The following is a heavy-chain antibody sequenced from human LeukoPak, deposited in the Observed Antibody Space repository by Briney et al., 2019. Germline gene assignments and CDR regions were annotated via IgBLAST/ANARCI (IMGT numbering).Heavy chain of an antibody. V-gene: IGHV1-2*02. D-gene: IGHD6-19*01. CDR2: INPNSGGT. J-gene: IGHJ4*02. Sequence: ASVKASFKAPGYTFTVYYMHWVRQAPGQGLEWMGWINPNSGGTNYAQKFQGRVTMTRDTSISTAYMELSRLRSDGTAVYYCARELAVAGTGFDYWGQGTLVTVSS. CDR3: ARELAVAGTGFDY. CDR1: GYTFTVYY.